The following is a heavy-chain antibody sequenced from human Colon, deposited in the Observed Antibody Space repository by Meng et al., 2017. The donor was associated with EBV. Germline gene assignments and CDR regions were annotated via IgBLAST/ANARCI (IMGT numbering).Heavy chain of an antibody. J-gene: IGHJ4*02. V-gene: IGHV4-34*01. Sequence: QVQLQQWGAGLLKPLXXLSLTXAVYGGSLSGYYWSWIRQPPGKGLKWIGEINHSGSTNYNPSLKSRVTISVDTSKNQFSLKMRSVTAADTAVYYCARQAPYYFDSSGRFDYWGQGTLFTISS. D-gene: IGHD3-22*01. CDR3: ARQAPYYFDSSGRFDY. CDR2: INHSGST. CDR1: GGSLSGYY.